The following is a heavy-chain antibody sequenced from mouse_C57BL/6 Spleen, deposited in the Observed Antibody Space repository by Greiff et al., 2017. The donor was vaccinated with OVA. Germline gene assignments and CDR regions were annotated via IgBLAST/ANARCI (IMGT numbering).Heavy chain of an antibody. CDR2: IYPGSGNT. Sequence: VKLMESGPELVKPGASVKISCKASGYSFTSYYIHWVKQRPGQGLEWIGWIYPGSGNTKYNEKFKGKATLTADTSSSTAYMQLSSLTSEDSAVYYCARPPDYYGSSYWYFDVWGTGTTVTVSS. CDR3: ARPPDYYGSSYWYFDV. D-gene: IGHD1-1*01. V-gene: IGHV1-66*01. J-gene: IGHJ1*03. CDR1: GYSFTSYY.